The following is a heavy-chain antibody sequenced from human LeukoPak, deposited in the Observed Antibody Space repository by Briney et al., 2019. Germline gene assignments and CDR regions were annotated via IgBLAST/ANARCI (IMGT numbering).Heavy chain of an antibody. V-gene: IGHV3-23*01. Sequence: GGSLRLSCVASGLTFSSYAMGWVRQAPGKRPEWVSSLTDSGGTTYYVDSVKGRFTISRDNSKNTLYLHMNSLRAEDTAMYYCAKKRDAFDIWGQGTVVAVSS. D-gene: IGHD5-24*01. CDR3: AKKRDAFDI. J-gene: IGHJ3*02. CDR1: GLTFSSYA. CDR2: LTDSGGTT.